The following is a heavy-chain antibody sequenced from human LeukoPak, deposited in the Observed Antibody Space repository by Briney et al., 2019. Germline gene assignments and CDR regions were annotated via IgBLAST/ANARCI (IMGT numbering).Heavy chain of an antibody. V-gene: IGHV4-31*03. CDR1: GDSISTGGYY. CDR2: IYYSGST. CDR3: ARIKKAEGFLIDS. J-gene: IGHJ4*02. Sequence: SETLSLTCSVSGDSISTGGYYWTWIRQPPGKGLEWIGYIYYSGSTYLSPSLKSRLTISVDTSRGQLSLKLSFVSAADTAVYFCARIKKAEGFLIDSWGQGSLAIVSS.